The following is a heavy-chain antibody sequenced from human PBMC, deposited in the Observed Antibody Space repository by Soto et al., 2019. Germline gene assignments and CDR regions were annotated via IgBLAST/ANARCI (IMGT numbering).Heavy chain of an antibody. V-gene: IGHV3-23*01. J-gene: IGHJ6*02. CDR3: AKVSLGALTFTDYYYYGLDV. Sequence: VGSLRLSCAASGFTFSTYAMNWVRQAPGKGLEWVSAISGGGGSTYYADSVKGRVTISRDNSKNTLYLQMNSLRAEDTAVYYCAKVSLGALTFTDYYYYGLDVWGQGTTVTVSS. D-gene: IGHD1-26*01. CDR2: ISGGGGST. CDR1: GFTFSTYA.